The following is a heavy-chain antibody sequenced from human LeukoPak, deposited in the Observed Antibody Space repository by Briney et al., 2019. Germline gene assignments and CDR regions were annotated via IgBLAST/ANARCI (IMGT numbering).Heavy chain of an antibody. V-gene: IGHV5-51*01. D-gene: IGHD5-18*01. CDR2: IYPGDSDT. J-gene: IGHJ4*02. CDR3: ARLNTALNHFDY. Sequence: GESLKISCKGSGYRFSTYSIGWVRQMPGKGLEWMGIIYPGDSDTRYRPSFQGQVTISADKSISTAYLQWSGLRASDTAMYYCARLNTALNHFDYWGQGTLVTVSS. CDR1: GYRFSTYS.